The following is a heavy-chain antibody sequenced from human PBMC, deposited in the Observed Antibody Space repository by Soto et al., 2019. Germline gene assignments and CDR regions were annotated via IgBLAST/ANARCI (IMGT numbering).Heavy chain of an antibody. CDR3: AKDRKYGSGEYYMDV. Sequence: GGSLRLSCAASGFTFSSYGMHWVRQAPGKGLEWVAVISYDGSNKYYADSVKGRFTISRDNSKNTLYLQMNSLRAEDTAVYYCAKDRKYGSGEYYMDVWGKGTTVTVSS. D-gene: IGHD3-10*01. V-gene: IGHV3-30*18. CDR1: GFTFSSYG. CDR2: ISYDGSNK. J-gene: IGHJ6*03.